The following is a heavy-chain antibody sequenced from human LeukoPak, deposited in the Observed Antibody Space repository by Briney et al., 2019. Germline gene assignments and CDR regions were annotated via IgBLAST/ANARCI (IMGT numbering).Heavy chain of an antibody. Sequence: SQTLSLTCTVSGGSISSGTYYWSWIRQPAGKGLEWIGYIYYSGSTNYNPSLKSRVTISVDTSKNQFTLKLSSVTAADTAVYYCARVFGGPVSRRFDPWGQGTLVTVSS. CDR1: GGSISSGTYY. V-gene: IGHV4-61*09. CDR3: ARVFGGPVSRRFDP. D-gene: IGHD4-23*01. CDR2: IYYSGST. J-gene: IGHJ5*02.